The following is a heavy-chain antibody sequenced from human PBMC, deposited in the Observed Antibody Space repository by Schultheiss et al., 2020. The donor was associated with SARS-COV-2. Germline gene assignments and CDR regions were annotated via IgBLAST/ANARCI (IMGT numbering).Heavy chain of an antibody. D-gene: IGHD1-7*01. V-gene: IGHV3-48*03. CDR1: GFTFSSYE. J-gene: IGHJ4*02. Sequence: GGSLRLSCAASGFTFSSYEMNWVRQAPGKGLEWVSYISSSGSTIYYADSVKGRFTISRDNAMNSLYLQMNSLRAEDTAVYYCARDEGRGTYRPFDYWGQGTLVTVSS. CDR2: ISSSGSTI. CDR3: ARDEGRGTYRPFDY.